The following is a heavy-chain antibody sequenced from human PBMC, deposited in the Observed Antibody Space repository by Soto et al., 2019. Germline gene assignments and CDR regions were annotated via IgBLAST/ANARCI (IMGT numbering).Heavy chain of an antibody. V-gene: IGHV1-18*04. CDR2: MSAYNGNT. CDR1: GYTFTSYG. D-gene: IGHD2-15*01. J-gene: IGHJ6*02. Sequence: ASVKDSCKASGYTFTSYGISWVRQAPGKGLEWMGWMSAYNGNTNYAQKLQGRVTMTTNTSTSTAYMKLRSLRSDDTAVYYCARDRSEYCSGGSFYQNYYYCGMDVWGQGTTVTVSS. CDR3: ARDRSEYCSGGSFYQNYYYCGMDV.